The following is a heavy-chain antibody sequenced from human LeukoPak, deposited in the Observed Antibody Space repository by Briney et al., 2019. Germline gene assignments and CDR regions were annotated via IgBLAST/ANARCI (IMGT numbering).Heavy chain of an antibody. V-gene: IGHV4-39*01. J-gene: IGHJ4*02. CDR2: TYYSGST. D-gene: IGHD3-10*01. CDR1: GGSIRSGSSY. CDR3: ARHSRPGDLLFFGDLSPDS. Sequence: PSETLSLTCTVSGGSIRSGSSYWGWIRQAPGKGLEWIGSTYYSGSTYNNPSLKSRLTISVDTSKNQLSLKLSSLTAADTAVYYCARHSRPGDLLFFGDLSPDSWGQGILVTVSS.